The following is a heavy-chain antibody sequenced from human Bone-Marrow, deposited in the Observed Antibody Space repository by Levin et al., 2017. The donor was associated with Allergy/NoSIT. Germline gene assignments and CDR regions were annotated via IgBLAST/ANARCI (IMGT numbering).Heavy chain of an antibody. Sequence: ESGPTLVKPTQTLTLTCSFSGFSLRTDAVAVGWIRQPPAKALEWLALIYWDDDKRYSPSLKTRLTITKDTSKNQVVLTMTNMDPVDTATYYCAHHRTEGLLEVGPFHTWGQGILVTVSS. CDR3: AHHRTEGLLEVGPFHT. CDR1: GFSLRTDAVA. V-gene: IGHV2-5*02. CDR2: IYWDDDK. D-gene: IGHD3-10*01. J-gene: IGHJ5*02.